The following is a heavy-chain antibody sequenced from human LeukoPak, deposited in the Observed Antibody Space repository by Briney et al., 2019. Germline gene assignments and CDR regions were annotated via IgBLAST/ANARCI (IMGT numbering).Heavy chain of an antibody. CDR3: ARIGIPPLPRDIYGSGSYYKT. J-gene: IGHJ5*02. CDR1: GYTFTGYY. V-gene: IGHV1-2*06. D-gene: IGHD3-10*01. CDR2: INPNSGGT. Sequence: ASVKVSCEASGYTFTGYYMHWVPQAPGQGLEWRGRINPNSGGTNYAQKFQGRVTMTRDTSISTAYMELSRLRSDDTAVYYCARIGIPPLPRDIYGSGSYYKTWGQGTLVTVSS.